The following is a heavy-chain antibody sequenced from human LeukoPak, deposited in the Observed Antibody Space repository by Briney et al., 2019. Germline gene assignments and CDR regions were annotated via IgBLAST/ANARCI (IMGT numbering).Heavy chain of an antibody. CDR2: IRYDGNDK. J-gene: IGHJ5*02. D-gene: IGHD3-10*01. V-gene: IGHV3-30*02. Sequence: GGALRLSCAASGFTFIYYGFHWVRQAPGKGLEWVAFIRYDGNDKFYAESVKGRFTISRDTSRSTLYLQMNSLRLEDTAVYYCAKDLMRDRWFGESWGQGTLVTVSS. CDR1: GFTFIYYG. CDR3: AKDLMRDRWFGES.